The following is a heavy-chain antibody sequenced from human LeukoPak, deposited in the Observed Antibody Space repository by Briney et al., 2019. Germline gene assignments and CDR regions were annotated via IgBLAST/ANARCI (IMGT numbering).Heavy chain of an antibody. V-gene: IGHV4-59*08. Sequence: SETLSLTCTDSGGSITSYYWSWLRQPPGKGLEWIGYIYYSGSTNYNPSLTSRVTVSVHTSKRQFSLRLTSVTAADTAVYYCARHADYGGNLDFWGQGTLVTVSS. CDR3: ARHADYGGNLDF. CDR1: GGSITSYY. J-gene: IGHJ4*02. D-gene: IGHD4-23*01. CDR2: IYYSGST.